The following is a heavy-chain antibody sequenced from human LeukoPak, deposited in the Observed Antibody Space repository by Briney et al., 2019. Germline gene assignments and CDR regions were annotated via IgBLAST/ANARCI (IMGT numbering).Heavy chain of an antibody. Sequence: SETLPLTCAVYGGSFSGYYWSWIRQPPGKGLEWIGEINHSGSTNYNPSLKSRVTISVDTSKNQFSLKLSSVTAADTAVYYCARGEGGDDFWSGYCFCRWFDPWGQGTLVTVSS. CDR3: ARGEGGDDFWSGYCFCRWFDP. J-gene: IGHJ5*02. V-gene: IGHV4-34*01. CDR2: INHSGST. D-gene: IGHD3-3*01. CDR1: GGSFSGYY.